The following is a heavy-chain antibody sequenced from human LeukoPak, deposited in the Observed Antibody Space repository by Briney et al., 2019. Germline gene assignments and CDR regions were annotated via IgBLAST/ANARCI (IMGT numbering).Heavy chain of an antibody. D-gene: IGHD2-15*01. V-gene: IGHV4-39*07. J-gene: IGHJ5*02. CDR1: GDSISSSSYY. CDR3: ARDLTVVVVVAATQAHWFDP. Sequence: SETLSLTCTVSGDSISSSSYYWGWIRQPPGKGLEWIGSFSYSGSTYYNPSLKSRVTISVDSSKKQFSLKLSSVTAADTAVYYCARDLTVVVVVAATQAHWFDPWGQGTLVTVSS. CDR2: FSYSGST.